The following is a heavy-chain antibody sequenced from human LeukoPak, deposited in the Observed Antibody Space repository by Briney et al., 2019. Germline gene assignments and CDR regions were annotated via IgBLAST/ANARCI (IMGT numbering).Heavy chain of an antibody. J-gene: IGHJ5*02. CDR2: FDPEDGET. V-gene: IGHV1-24*01. CDR3: ATDGYRHQLLNWFDP. D-gene: IGHD2-2*01. Sequence: ASVKVSCKVSGYTLTELSMHWVRQAPGKGLEWMGGFDPEDGETIYAQKFQGRVTMTEDTSTDTAYMELSSLRSGDTAVYYCATDGYRHQLLNWFDPWGQGTLVTVSS. CDR1: GYTLTELS.